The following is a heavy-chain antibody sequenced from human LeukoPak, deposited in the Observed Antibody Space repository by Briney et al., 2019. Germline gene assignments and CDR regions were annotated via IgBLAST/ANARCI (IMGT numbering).Heavy chain of an antibody. D-gene: IGHD3-22*01. CDR2: ISCIGGST. CDR1: GFTFSSYA. CDR3: AKTTTAQARLAEYYYDSSGYTPYYFDY. J-gene: IGHJ4*02. V-gene: IGHV3-23*01. Sequence: GGSLRLSCAAAGFTFSSYAMSWVRQAPGKGLECVSAISCIGGSTYYADSVKGRFTISRDNSKNTLYLQMNSLRAEDTAVYYCAKTTTAQARLAEYYYDSSGYTPYYFDYWGQGTLVTVSP.